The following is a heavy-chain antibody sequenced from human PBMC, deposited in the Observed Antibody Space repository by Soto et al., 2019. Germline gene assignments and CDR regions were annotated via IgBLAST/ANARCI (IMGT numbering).Heavy chain of an antibody. D-gene: IGHD1-1*01. CDR2: IYVTGAV. CDR1: GAALNSGNYY. J-gene: IGHJ5*02. Sequence: SETLSLTCSVSGAALNSGNYYWSWIRQVPGKGLEWIGHIYVTGAVDYNPSLRDRITISQDTSERQFSLNLRLVTAADTAVYYCERLRTATTNYQWFDPWGQGTLVTVSS. CDR3: ERLRTATTNYQWFDP. V-gene: IGHV4-31*03.